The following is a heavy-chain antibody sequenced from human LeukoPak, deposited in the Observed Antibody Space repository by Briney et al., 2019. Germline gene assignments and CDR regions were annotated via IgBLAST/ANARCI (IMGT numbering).Heavy chain of an antibody. CDR1: GGSFSGYY. CDR2: INHSGST. D-gene: IGHD1-26*01. J-gene: IGHJ4*02. CDR3: ARAGDSGSYYVKN. V-gene: IGHV4-34*01. Sequence: SETLSLTCAVYGGSFSGYYWSWIRQPPGKGPEWIGEINHSGSTNYNPSLKSRVTISVDTSKNQFSLKLSSVTAADTAVYYCARAGDSGSYYVKNWGQGTLVTVSS.